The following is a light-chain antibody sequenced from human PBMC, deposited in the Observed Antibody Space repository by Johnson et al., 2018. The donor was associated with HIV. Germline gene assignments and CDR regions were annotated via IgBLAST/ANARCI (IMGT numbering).Light chain of an antibody. CDR3: GTWDSSLSALV. V-gene: IGLV1-51*02. Sequence: QSVLTQPPSVSAAPGQKVTISCSGSNSNIGNNYVSWFQQLPGTAPKLLIYENNKRPSGIPDRFSGSKSGTSATLGITGLQTGDEADYYCGTWDSSLSALVFGTGTKVTDL. CDR1: NSNIGNNY. CDR2: ENN. J-gene: IGLJ1*01.